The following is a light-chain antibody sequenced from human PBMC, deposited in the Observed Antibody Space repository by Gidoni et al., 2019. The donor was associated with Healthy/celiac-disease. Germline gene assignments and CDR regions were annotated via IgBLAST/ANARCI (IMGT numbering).Light chain of an antibody. CDR2: DAS. CDR3: QQRSNWPPIT. Sequence: IVLTQSPATLALSPGERATLSCRASQSVSSYLAWYQQKPGQAPRLLIYDASNRATGAPARFSGSGSGTDFTLTISSLEPEDFAVYYCQQRSNWPPITFXQXTRLEIK. V-gene: IGKV3-11*01. J-gene: IGKJ5*01. CDR1: QSVSSY.